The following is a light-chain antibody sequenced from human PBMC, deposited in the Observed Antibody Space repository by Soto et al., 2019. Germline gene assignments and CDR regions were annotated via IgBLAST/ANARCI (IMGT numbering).Light chain of an antibody. CDR3: SSYTGSSTLL. Sequence: QPASVSGSPGQSITISCTGTSRDVGGYNYVSWYHQHPGKAPKLMIYEVSNRPSGVSNRFSGSKSGKTASLTISGLQAEDEGDYYCSSYTGSSTLLFGGGTKLTVL. CDR1: SRDVGGYNY. J-gene: IGLJ2*01. CDR2: EVS. V-gene: IGLV2-14*01.